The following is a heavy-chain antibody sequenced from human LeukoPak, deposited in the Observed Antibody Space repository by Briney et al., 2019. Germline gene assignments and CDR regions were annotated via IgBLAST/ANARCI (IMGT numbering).Heavy chain of an antibody. Sequence: GGSLKISCKGSGYSFTSYWIGWVRQMPGKGLEWMGIIYPGDSDTRYSPSFQGQVTISADKSISTAYLQWSSLKASDTAMYYCARDYYDSSGYYYAGYWGRGTLVTVSS. J-gene: IGHJ4*02. D-gene: IGHD3-22*01. V-gene: IGHV5-51*01. CDR3: ARDYYDSSGYYYAGY. CDR1: GYSFTSYW. CDR2: IYPGDSDT.